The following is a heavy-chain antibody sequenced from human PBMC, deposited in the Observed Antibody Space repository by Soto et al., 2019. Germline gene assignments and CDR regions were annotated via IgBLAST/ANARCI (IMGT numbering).Heavy chain of an antibody. CDR1: GYTFTGYY. J-gene: IGHJ3*02. CDR3: ARVGLMAAAGADAFDI. Sequence: GASVKVSCKASGYTFTGYYMHWVRQAPGQGLEWMGWINPNSGGTNYAQKFQGWVTMTRDTSISTAYMELSRLRSDDTAVHYCARVGLMAAAGADAFDIWGQGTMVTVSS. CDR2: INPNSGGT. D-gene: IGHD6-13*01. V-gene: IGHV1-2*04.